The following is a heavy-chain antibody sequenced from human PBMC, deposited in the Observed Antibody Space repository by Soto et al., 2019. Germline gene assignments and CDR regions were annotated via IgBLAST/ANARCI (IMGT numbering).Heavy chain of an antibody. CDR1: GGSISSYY. D-gene: IGHD6-19*01. Sequence: QVQLQESGPGLVKPSETLSLTCTVSGGSISSYYWSWIRQPPGKGLEWIGYIYYSGSTNYNPSLKSRVTISVDTSKNQFSLKLSSVTAADTAVYYCARLDPGAVAVDYWGQGTLVTVSS. V-gene: IGHV4-59*01. J-gene: IGHJ4*02. CDR2: IYYSGST. CDR3: ARLDPGAVAVDY.